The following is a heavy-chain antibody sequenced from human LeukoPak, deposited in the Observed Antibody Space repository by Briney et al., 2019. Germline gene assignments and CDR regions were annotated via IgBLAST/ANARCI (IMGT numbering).Heavy chain of an antibody. J-gene: IGHJ4*02. CDR3: AKALGGSYPGGFCFDY. V-gene: IGHV3-30*18. CDR2: ISYDGTNK. Sequence: GRSLRLSCAASGFSFNNYCMHWVRQAPGKGLEWVAVISYDGTNKHYADSVKGRFTISRDNAKNSLYLQMNSLRAEDTALYYCAKALGGSYPGGFCFDYWGQGTLVTVSS. D-gene: IGHD1-26*01. CDR1: GFSFNNYC.